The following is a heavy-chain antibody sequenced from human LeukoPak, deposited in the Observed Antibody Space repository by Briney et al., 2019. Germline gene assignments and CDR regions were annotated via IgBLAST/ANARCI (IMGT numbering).Heavy chain of an antibody. CDR1: GGSVSGASISSVVYY. J-gene: IGHJ5*02. V-gene: IGHV4-31*03. CDR2: IYYSGST. D-gene: IGHD1/OR15-1a*01. CDR3: ARLEQTSWFDP. Sequence: SQTLSLTCTVSGGSVSGASISSVVYYWTWICQHPGKGLEWIGSIYYSGSTYYNPSLKSRLTISVDVSKNQFSLKLSSATAADTAVYYCARLEQTSWFDPWGQGTLVTVSS.